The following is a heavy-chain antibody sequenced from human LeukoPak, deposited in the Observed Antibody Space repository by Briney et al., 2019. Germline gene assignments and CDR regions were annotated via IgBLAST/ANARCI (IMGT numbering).Heavy chain of an antibody. V-gene: IGHV4-39*07. CDR3: ARELGGFDY. Sequence: KSSETLSLTCTVSGGSISSSSYYWGWIRQPPGKRLEWIANIYYTGSTHHNPSLKGRVTISVDTSRNQFSLKLSSVTAADTAVYYCARELGGFDYWGQGTLVTVSS. D-gene: IGHD3-3*02. J-gene: IGHJ4*02. CDR2: IYYTGST. CDR1: GGSISSSSYY.